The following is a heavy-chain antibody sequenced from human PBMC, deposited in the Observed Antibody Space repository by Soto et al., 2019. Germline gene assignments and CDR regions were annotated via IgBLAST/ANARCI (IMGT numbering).Heavy chain of an antibody. CDR1: GFSFSTHS. CDR2: ISSRSSTI. Sequence: EVQLVESGGGLVQPGGSLRLSCAASGFSFSTHSMNWVRQAPGKGLEWVSYISSRSSTIYYSDSVKGRFTTSRDNVKKPLHLQMDSLRDEDTGVYYFASIIVGTTPGHWGQGTLVTVSS. D-gene: IGHD1-26*01. J-gene: IGHJ4*02. CDR3: ASIIVGTTPGH. V-gene: IGHV3-48*02.